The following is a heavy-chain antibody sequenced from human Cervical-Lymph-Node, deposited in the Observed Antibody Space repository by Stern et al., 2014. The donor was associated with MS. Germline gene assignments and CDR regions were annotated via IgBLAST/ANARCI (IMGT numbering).Heavy chain of an antibody. D-gene: IGHD3-22*01. CDR2: IYWDYDT. V-gene: IGHV2-5*02. CDR3: AHRRDGYSYFDY. Sequence: QVTLKESGPTLVKPTQTLTLTCTFSGFSLSSSPVAVGWIRQPPGEALEWLALIYWDYDTRYSPSLKNRLTVTKDSSKNQVVLTMTNMDPVDTATYYCAHRRDGYSYFDYWGQGILVTV. CDR1: GFSLSSSPVA. J-gene: IGHJ4*02.